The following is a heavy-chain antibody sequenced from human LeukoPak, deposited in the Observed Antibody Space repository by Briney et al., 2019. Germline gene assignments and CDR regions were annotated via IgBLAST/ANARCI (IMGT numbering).Heavy chain of an antibody. V-gene: IGHV1-46*01. Sequence: XVKVSCKASGYTFTSYYMHWVRQAPGQGLEWMGILNPSGGSSSYAQKFQGRATLTRATSTSTVYMELSSLRSEDTAVYYCPSVYKYGMDVWGQGTTVIVS. J-gene: IGHJ6*02. CDR3: PSVYKYGMDV. CDR2: LNPSGGSS. CDR1: GYTFTSYY.